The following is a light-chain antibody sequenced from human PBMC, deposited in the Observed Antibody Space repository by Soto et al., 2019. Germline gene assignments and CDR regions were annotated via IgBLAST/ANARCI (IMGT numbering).Light chain of an antibody. CDR2: GNS. J-gene: IGLJ2*01. V-gene: IGLV1-40*01. CDR3: QSYDSSLSVVV. CDR1: RSNIGADYD. Sequence: QSVLTQPPSVSGAPGQTVTISCTGSRSNIGADYDVHWYQQLPGTAPKLLIYGNSDRLSGVPDRFSGSKSGTSASLAITGLQAEDEADYYCQSYDSSLSVVVFGGGTKLTVL.